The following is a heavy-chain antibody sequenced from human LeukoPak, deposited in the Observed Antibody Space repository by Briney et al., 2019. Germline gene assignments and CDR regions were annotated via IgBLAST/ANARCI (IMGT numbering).Heavy chain of an antibody. CDR1: GYTFSSYG. Sequence: GASVKVSCKASGYTFSSYGMSWVRQAPGQGLEWMGWISAYNGNTNYAQKLQGRVTMTTDTSTTTAYMEMRRLKSDDTAVYYCARDIAAAVSYFYYMDVWGKGTTVTISS. CDR2: ISAYNGNT. V-gene: IGHV1-18*04. J-gene: IGHJ6*03. CDR3: ARDIAAAVSYFYYMDV. D-gene: IGHD6-13*01.